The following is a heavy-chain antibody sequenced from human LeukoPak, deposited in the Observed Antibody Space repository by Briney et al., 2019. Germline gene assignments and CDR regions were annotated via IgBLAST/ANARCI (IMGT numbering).Heavy chain of an antibody. D-gene: IGHD6-19*01. CDR2: INANSGGT. CDR1: GYTFTGYY. J-gene: IGHJ3*02. CDR3: AIGVGGGFDAFDI. Sequence: ASVKVSCKASGYTFTGYYMHWVRQAPGQGLEWMGWINANSGGTNYAQKFQGRVTMTRDTSISTAYMELSRLRSDDTAVYYCAIGVGGGFDAFDIWGQGTMVTVSS. V-gene: IGHV1-2*02.